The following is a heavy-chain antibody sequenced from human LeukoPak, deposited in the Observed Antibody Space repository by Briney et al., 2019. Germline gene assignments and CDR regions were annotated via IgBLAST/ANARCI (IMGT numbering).Heavy chain of an antibody. CDR2: ISGSGGST. CDR3: AKGYDFWSGYYLAYYFDY. CDR1: GFTFSSYG. D-gene: IGHD3-3*01. V-gene: IGHV3-23*01. J-gene: IGHJ4*02. Sequence: GGTLRLSCAASGFTFSSYGMSWVRQAPGKGLEWVSAISGSGGSTYYADSVKGRFTISRDNSKNTLYLQMNSLRAEDTAVYYCAKGYDFWSGYYLAYYFDYWGQGTLVTVSS.